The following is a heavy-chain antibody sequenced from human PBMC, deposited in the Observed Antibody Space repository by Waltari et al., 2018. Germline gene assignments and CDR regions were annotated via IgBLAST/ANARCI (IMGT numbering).Heavy chain of an antibody. V-gene: IGHV3-23*03. J-gene: IGHJ6*03. D-gene: IGHD1-7*01. CDR2: IYSVGST. CDR1: GFTFSSYA. Sequence: EVQLLESGGGLVQPGGSLRLSCAASGFTFSSYAMSWVRQAPGKGLELVSVIYSVGSTYYADSVKGRFTISRDNSKNTLYLQMNSLRAEDTAVYYCAKEGITGTTFYYYYMDVWGKGTTVTVSS. CDR3: AKEGITGTTFYYYYMDV.